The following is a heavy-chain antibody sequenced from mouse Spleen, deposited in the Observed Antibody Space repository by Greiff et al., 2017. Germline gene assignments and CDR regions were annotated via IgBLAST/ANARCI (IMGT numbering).Heavy chain of an antibody. CDR2: INPSTGGT. CDR1: GYSFTGYY. D-gene: IGHD2-5*01. V-gene: IGHV1-42*01. CDR3: ASRYSNCKDYAMDY. J-gene: IGHJ4*01. Sequence: VQLQQSGPELVKPGASVKISCTASGYSFTGYYMNWVKQSPEKSLEWIGEINPSTGGTTYNQKFKAKATLTVDKSSSTAYMQLKSLTSEDSADYYCASRYSNCKDYAMDYWGQGTSVTVSS.